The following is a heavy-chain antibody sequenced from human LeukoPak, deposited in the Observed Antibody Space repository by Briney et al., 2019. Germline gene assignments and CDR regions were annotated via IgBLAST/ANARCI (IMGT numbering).Heavy chain of an antibody. J-gene: IGHJ4*02. CDR1: GFTFSSYS. D-gene: IGHD3-10*01. CDR3: ARGGPGLGSYFDY. CDR2: ISSSSSYI. V-gene: IGHV3-21*01. Sequence: LGGSLRLSCAASGFTFSSYSMNWVRQAPGKGLEWVSSISSSSSYIYYTDSVKGRFTISRDNAKNSLYLQMNSLRAEDTAVYYCARGGPGLGSYFDYWGQGTLVSVSS.